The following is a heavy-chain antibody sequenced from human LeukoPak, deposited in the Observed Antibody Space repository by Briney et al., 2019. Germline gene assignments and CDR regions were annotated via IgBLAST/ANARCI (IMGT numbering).Heavy chain of an antibody. CDR1: GFTFSCDA. CDR2: ISGSGGST. CDR3: APRGVEMTSAKGY. D-gene: IGHD5-24*01. J-gene: IGHJ4*02. Sequence: GGSLRLSCAASGFTFSCDARGRVRQAPGKGLEWVSTISGSGGSTYYADSVKGRFTISRDNSKNTLYLQMNSMRAEDTAVYYCAPRGVEMTSAKGYWGQGTLVTVSS. V-gene: IGHV3-23*01.